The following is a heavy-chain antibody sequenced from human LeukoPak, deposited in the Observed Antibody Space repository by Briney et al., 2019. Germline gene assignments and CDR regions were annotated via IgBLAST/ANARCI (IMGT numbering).Heavy chain of an antibody. CDR1: GGSFSGYY. CDR2: INHSGST. J-gene: IGHJ5*02. Sequence: PSETLSLTCAVYGGSFSGYYWSWIRQPPGKGLEWIGEINHSGSTNYNPSLKSRVTISVDTSKNQFSLKLSSVTAADTAVYYCAAYYYGSGSSPGFFDPWGQGTLVTVSS. V-gene: IGHV4-34*01. D-gene: IGHD3-10*01. CDR3: AAYYYGSGSSPGFFDP.